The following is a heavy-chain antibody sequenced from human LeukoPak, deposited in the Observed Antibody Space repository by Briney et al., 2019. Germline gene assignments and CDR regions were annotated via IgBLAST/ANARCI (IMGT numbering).Heavy chain of an antibody. D-gene: IGHD2-8*02. CDR2: IFPSGGEI. J-gene: IGHJ4*02. Sequence: GGSLRLACAASGFTFSTFAMIWVRQPPGKGLEWVSSIFPSGGEIHYADSVRGRFTISRDNSKSTLSLQMNSLRAEDTAIYYCTTYRQVLLPFESWGQGTLVTVSS. CDR3: TTYRQVLLPFES. CDR1: GFTFSTFA. V-gene: IGHV3-23*01.